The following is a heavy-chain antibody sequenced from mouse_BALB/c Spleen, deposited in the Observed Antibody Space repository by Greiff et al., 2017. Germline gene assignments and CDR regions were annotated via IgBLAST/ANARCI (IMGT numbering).Heavy chain of an antibody. V-gene: IGHV10-1*02. Sequence: DVKLQESGGGLVQPKGSLKLSCAASGFTFNTYAMNWVRQAPGKGLEWVARIRSKSNNYATYYADSVKDRFTISRDDSQSMLYLQMNNLKTEDTAMYYCVRPYGSRGDAWFAYWGQGTLVTVSA. CDR3: VRPYGSRGDAWFAY. CDR2: IRSKSNNYAT. D-gene: IGHD1-1*01. CDR1: GFTFNTYA. J-gene: IGHJ3*01.